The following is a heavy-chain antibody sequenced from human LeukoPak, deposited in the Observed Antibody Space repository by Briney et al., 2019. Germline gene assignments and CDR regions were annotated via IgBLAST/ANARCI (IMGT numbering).Heavy chain of an antibody. CDR3: ARSGLGFDY. Sequence: SGTLSLTCAVSGGSISSSSYWWSWVRQPPGKGLEWIGVIYQGGSTNYNPSLKSRVTISVDKSKNQFSLKLTSVTAADTAVYFCARSGLGFDYWGQGTLVSVSS. CDR1: GGSISSSSYW. CDR2: IYQGGST. D-gene: IGHD7-27*01. V-gene: IGHV4-4*02. J-gene: IGHJ4*02.